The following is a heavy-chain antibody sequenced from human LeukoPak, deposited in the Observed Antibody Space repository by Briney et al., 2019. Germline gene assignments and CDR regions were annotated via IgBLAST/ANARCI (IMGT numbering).Heavy chain of an antibody. CDR2: IYYSGST. Sequence: ETSETLSLTCTVSGGSISSSSYYWGWIRQPPGKGLEWIGSIYYSGSTYYNPSLKSRVTISVDTSKNQFSLKLSSVTAADTAVYYCAITMVRGVSALHWYFDLWGRGTLDTVSS. J-gene: IGHJ2*01. D-gene: IGHD3-10*01. CDR3: AITMVRGVSALHWYFDL. V-gene: IGHV4-39*07. CDR1: GGSISSSSYY.